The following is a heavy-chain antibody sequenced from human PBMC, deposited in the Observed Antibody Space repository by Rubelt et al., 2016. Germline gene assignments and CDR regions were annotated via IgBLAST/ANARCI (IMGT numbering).Heavy chain of an antibody. D-gene: IGHD3-22*01. Sequence: QVQLQESGPGLVKPSETLSLTCTVSGGSISGYHWSWIRQPPGKGMEWIGYIYYSGSTNYNPSLKSRVTISVDTSKNQFSLRLTSVTAADTAVYYCARVTSIVVDAFDIWGQGTMVTVSS. J-gene: IGHJ3*02. V-gene: IGHV4-59*08. CDR1: GGSISGYH. CDR3: ARVTSIVVDAFDI. CDR2: IYYSGST.